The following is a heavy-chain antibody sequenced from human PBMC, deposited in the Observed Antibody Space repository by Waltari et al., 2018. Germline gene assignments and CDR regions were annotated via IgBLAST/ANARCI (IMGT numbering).Heavy chain of an antibody. J-gene: IGHJ5*02. CDR3: ARGDSYGFWWFDP. Sequence: QVQLQESGPGLVKPSETLSLTCTVSGGAIKSHYWSWIRLYPGKGLEWIGFIYYSGTTNYNPSLKSRVTISVDTSTNQFSLTLGSVTAADTAIYYCARGDSYGFWWFDPWGQGTLVTVSS. CDR1: GGAIKSHY. V-gene: IGHV4-59*11. CDR2: IYYSGTT. D-gene: IGHD5-18*01.